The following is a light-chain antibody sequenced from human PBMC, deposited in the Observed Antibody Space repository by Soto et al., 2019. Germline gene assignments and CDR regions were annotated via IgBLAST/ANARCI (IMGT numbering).Light chain of an antibody. CDR2: LNSYSNH. CDR3: QTWGSGIVV. V-gene: IGLV4-69*01. CDR1: SGHINYA. Sequence: QLVLTQAPSASASPGASVKLTCTLSSGHINYAIAWHQQQSEKGPRYLIKLNSYSNHNKGDGLLDRFSGSSSGAEPYLTISGLHSDDEADYYCQTWGSGIVVFGGGTKLTVL. J-gene: IGLJ2*01.